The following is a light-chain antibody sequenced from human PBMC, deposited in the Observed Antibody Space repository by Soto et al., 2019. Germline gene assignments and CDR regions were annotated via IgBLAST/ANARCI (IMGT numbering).Light chain of an antibody. V-gene: IGKV1-12*01. J-gene: IGKJ4*01. CDR2: AAS. CDR3: QQANSFPLT. CDR1: QSISSW. Sequence: DIQMTQSPSTLSASVGDRVTITCRASQSISSWLAWYQQTPGKAPKILIYAASSLQSGVPSRFSGSGSGTDFTLTISSLQPEDFATYYCQQANSFPLTFGGGTKVDIK.